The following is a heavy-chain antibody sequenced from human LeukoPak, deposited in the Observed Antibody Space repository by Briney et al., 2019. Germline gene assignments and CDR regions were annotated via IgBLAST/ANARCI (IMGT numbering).Heavy chain of an antibody. CDR2: ISSSSSYI. CDR1: GFTFSSYS. Sequence: GGSLRLSCAASGFTFSSYSMNWVRQAPGKGLEWVSSISSSSSYIYYADSVKGRFTISRDNAKNSLYLQMNSLRAEDTAVYYCASDTRRGSYYHDYWGQGTLVTVSS. V-gene: IGHV3-21*01. D-gene: IGHD1-26*01. J-gene: IGHJ4*02. CDR3: ASDTRRGSYYHDY.